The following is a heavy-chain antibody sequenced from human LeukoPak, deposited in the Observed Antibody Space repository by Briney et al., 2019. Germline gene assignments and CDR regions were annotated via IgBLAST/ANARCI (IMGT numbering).Heavy chain of an antibody. CDR3: VNLGYSD. V-gene: IGHV3-7*01. CDR1: GFSFSAAW. CDR2: IKNDGSDK. D-gene: IGHD5-12*01. Sequence: GGSLRLSCEASGFSFSAAWMTWVRQAPGKGLEWVATIKNDGSDKYYVDSVKGRFTLSRDNAKNLVYLQMNSLRVENTAVYYCVNLGYSDGGQGTLVTVSS. J-gene: IGHJ4*02.